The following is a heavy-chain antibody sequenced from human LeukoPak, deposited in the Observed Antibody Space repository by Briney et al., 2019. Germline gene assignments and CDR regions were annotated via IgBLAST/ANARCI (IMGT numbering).Heavy chain of an antibody. CDR2: IYYSGST. CDR1: GGSVSSGSYY. CDR3: ARTSRYSGYDYFYYGMDV. V-gene: IGHV4-61*01. D-gene: IGHD5-12*01. Sequence: PSETLSLTCTVSGGSVSSGSYYWSWIRQPPGKGLEWIGYIYYSGSTNYNPSLKSRVTISVDTSKNQFSLKLSSVTAADTAVYYCARTSRYSGYDYFYYGMDVWGQGTTVTVSS. J-gene: IGHJ6*02.